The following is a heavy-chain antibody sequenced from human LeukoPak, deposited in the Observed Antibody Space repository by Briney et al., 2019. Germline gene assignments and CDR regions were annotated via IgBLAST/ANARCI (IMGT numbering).Heavy chain of an antibody. V-gene: IGHV4-34*01. Sequence: PSETLSLTCAVYGGSFSGYYWSWIRQPPGKGLEWIGEINHSGSTNYNPSLKSRVTISVDTSKNQFSLKLSSVTAADTAVYYCARGPFCSSTSYYVTPLDYWGQGTLVTVSS. D-gene: IGHD2-2*01. CDR3: ARGPFCSSTSYYVTPLDY. CDR2: INHSGST. CDR1: GGSFSGYY. J-gene: IGHJ4*02.